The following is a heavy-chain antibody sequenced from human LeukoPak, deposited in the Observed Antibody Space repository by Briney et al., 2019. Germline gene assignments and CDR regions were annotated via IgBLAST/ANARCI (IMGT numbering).Heavy chain of an antibody. Sequence: GASVKVSCKASGYTFTSCGISWVRQAPGQGLEWMGWISAYNGNTNYAQKVQGRVTMTTDTSTSTAYMELRSLRSDDTAVYYCARVKSGYDSWSGYPLGTAGYYYYYMDVWGKGTTVTVSS. CDR1: GYTFTSCG. CDR2: ISAYNGNT. D-gene: IGHD3-3*01. J-gene: IGHJ6*03. V-gene: IGHV1-18*01. CDR3: ARVKSGYDSWSGYPLGTAGYYYYYMDV.